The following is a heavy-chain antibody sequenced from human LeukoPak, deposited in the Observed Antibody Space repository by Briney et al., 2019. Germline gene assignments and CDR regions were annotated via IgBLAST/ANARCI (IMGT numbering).Heavy chain of an antibody. Sequence: PSETLSLSCTVSGGSFDNSYCWTWVRQPPGKRPEWIGTIYSSQYTYYHRSLRSRATISADTSSNLFSLKLISVTAADTAVYYCARGSDDYKLGNHWGHGTLATVSS. CDR3: ARGSDDYKLGNH. CDR2: IYSSQYT. V-gene: IGHV4-39*01. J-gene: IGHJ5*02. CDR1: GGSFDNSYC. D-gene: IGHD5-24*01.